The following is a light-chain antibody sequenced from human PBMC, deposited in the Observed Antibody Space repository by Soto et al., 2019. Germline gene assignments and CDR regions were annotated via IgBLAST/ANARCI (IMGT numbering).Light chain of an antibody. V-gene: IGKV1-5*03. J-gene: IGKJ4*01. CDR1: QNINSW. Sequence: DIQMTQSPSTLAVSVGDRVTITCRASQNINSWVAWYKQKPGEAPKRLIYKASNLENGVPPRFSGSGSGAAFSVTISSLHPNGFETEYWQQYLSYPLTFGGGTKVEIK. CDR2: KAS. CDR3: QQYLSYPLT.